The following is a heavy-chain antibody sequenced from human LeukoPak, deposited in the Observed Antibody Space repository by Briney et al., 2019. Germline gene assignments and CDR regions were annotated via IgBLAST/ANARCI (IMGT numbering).Heavy chain of an antibody. Sequence: GGSLRLSCVASVFTFINYGRSSVRQAPGKGLEWVSAISGSGGSTYYAYSLNGRFTLSSENSKNTLYLQMNSLRAEDAAVYYCAKDQTHYYGSGSSPAFDIWGQGTMVTVSS. CDR1: VFTFINYG. CDR3: AKDQTHYYGSGSSPAFDI. D-gene: IGHD3-10*01. J-gene: IGHJ3*02. V-gene: IGHV3-23*01. CDR2: ISGSGGST.